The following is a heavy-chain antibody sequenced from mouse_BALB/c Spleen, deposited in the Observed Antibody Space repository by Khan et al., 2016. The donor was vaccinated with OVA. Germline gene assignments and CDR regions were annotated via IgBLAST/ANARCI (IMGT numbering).Heavy chain of an antibody. V-gene: IGHV1-4*01. CDR1: GYTFTSYT. D-gene: IGHD2-14*01. J-gene: IGHJ3*01. CDR3: VRDGAYHRNDGWFAY. CDR2: INPSNGYT. Sequence: VQLQQSGAELARPGASVKMSCKASGYTFTSYTIHWIKERPGQGLEWIGYINPSNGYTNYTQKFKDKATLTTDKSSTTAYLQLSSLTSDDSAVYSGVRDGAYHRNDGWFAYWGQGTLVTVSA.